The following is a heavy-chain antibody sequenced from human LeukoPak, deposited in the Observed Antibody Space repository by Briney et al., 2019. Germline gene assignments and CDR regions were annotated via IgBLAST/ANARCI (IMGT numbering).Heavy chain of an antibody. V-gene: IGHV3-33*01. CDR2: MRYDGSDK. CDR1: RFSFSNYA. Sequence: PGGSLRLSCAASRFSFSNYAMHWVRQAPGKGLEGVAIMRYDGSDKYNGDSAKGRFTISRDNSENTLYLQMKSLRAEDTGVYYCARDSCSSISCPGHNAFDIWGQGTMVTVSS. D-gene: IGHD2-2*01. J-gene: IGHJ3*02. CDR3: ARDSCSSISCPGHNAFDI.